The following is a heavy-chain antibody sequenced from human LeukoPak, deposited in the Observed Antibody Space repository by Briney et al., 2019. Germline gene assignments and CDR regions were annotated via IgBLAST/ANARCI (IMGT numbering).Heavy chain of an antibody. J-gene: IGHJ4*02. CDR2: IYYSGST. CDR1: GGSISSYY. D-gene: IGHD3-22*01. Sequence: SETLSLTCTVSGGSISSYYWGWIRQPPGKGLEWIGYIYYSGSTNYNPSLKSRVTISVDTSKNQFSLKLSSVTAADTAVHYCARHAYYYDSSGYYPYYFDYWGQGTLVTVSS. V-gene: IGHV4-59*08. CDR3: ARHAYYYDSSGYYPYYFDY.